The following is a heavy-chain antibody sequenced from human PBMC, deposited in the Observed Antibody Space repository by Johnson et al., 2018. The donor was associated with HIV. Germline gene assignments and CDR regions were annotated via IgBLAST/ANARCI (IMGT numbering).Heavy chain of an antibody. V-gene: IGHV3-30*03. CDR2: ISYDGSNK. CDR3: ARVRGGTGHGAFDI. CDR1: GFTFSNYW. J-gene: IGHJ3*02. Sequence: QMQLVESGGGLVQPGESLRLSCEASGFTFSNYWMSWVRQAPGKGLEWVAVISYDGSNKYYADSVEDRFTISRDNSKNSLYLQMNSLRTEDTAVYYCARVRGGTGHGAFDIWGQGTMVTVSS.